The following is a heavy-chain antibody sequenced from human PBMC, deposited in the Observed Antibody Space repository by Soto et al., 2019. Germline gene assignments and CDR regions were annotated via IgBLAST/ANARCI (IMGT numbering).Heavy chain of an antibody. CDR2: ISGTGGST. J-gene: IGHJ4*02. CDR3: ARDRYANGWYYFDR. D-gene: IGHD6-19*01. V-gene: IGHV3-23*01. Sequence: EVQLLESGGGLVQPGGSLRLSCETSGFTFTSYAMSWVRQAPGGGLEWMSGISGTGGSTYYADSVKGRFTISRDNSTNTLYLQLNSVRADDTAVYYCARDRYANGWYYFDRWGQGTLVPVSS. CDR1: GFTFTSYA.